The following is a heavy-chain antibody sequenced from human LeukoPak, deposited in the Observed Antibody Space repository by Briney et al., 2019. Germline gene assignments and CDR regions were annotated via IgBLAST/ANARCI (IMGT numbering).Heavy chain of an antibody. CDR2: IYYRSKWYA. CDR1: GDSVSGNRAT. CDR3: GRAERDWGPEY. D-gene: IGHD2-21*02. Sequence: SQTLSLTCAISGDSVSGNRATWNWLRQSPSRGLEWLGRIYYRSKWYADYAVSVKGRITINPDTSKNQFSLLLNSVTPEDTAVYFWGRAERDWGPEYWGQGTLVTVS. V-gene: IGHV6-1*01. J-gene: IGHJ4*02.